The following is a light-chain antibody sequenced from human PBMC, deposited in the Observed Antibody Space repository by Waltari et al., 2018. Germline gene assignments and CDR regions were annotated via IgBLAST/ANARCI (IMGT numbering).Light chain of an antibody. Sequence: SALTQPASVSRPPGQALTISCTGTIRDVEKYNLVSWSQHYPDKAPNLMLYEVAKRPSCVSNRFSGSKSGNTASLTISGLQAEDEADYYCCSYAGGGTYVFGRGTKVTVL. V-gene: IGLV2-23*02. J-gene: IGLJ1*01. CDR3: CSYAGGGTYV. CDR2: EVA. CDR1: IRDVEKYNL.